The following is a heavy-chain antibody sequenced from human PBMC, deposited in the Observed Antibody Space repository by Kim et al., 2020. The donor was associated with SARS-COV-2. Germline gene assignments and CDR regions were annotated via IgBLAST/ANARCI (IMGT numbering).Heavy chain of an antibody. J-gene: IGHJ6*02. CDR1: GYSFTSYW. CDR3: ARLEYASSGYYWGYYYYGMDV. D-gene: IGHD3-22*01. V-gene: IGHV5-51*01. CDR2: IYPGDSDT. Sequence: GESLKISCKGSGYSFTSYWIGWVRQMPGKGLEWMGIIYPGDSDTRYSPSFQGQVTISADKSISTAYLQWSSLKASDTAMYYCARLEYASSGYYWGYYYYGMDVWGQGTTVTVSS.